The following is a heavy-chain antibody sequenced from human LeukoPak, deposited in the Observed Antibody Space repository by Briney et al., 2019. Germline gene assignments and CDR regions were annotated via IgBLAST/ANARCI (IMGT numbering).Heavy chain of an antibody. D-gene: IGHD4-17*01. J-gene: IGHJ4*02. V-gene: IGHV3-21*01. CDR1: GFTFSSYS. Sequence: GGSLRLSCAASGFTFSSYSMNWVCQAPGKGLEWVSSISSSSSYIYYADSVKGRFTISRDNAKNSLYLQMNSLRAEDTAVYYCARGPLNGDYDYWGQGTLVTVSS. CDR2: ISSSSSYI. CDR3: ARGPLNGDYDY.